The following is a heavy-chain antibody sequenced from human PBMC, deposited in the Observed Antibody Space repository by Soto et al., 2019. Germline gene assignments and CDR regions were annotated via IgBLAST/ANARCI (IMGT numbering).Heavy chain of an antibody. Sequence: ASVKVSCKASGYTFTSYAIHWVRQAPGQRLEWMGWINAGNGNTKYSQKFQGRVTITRDTSASTAYMELSSLRSEDTAVYYCAREGYDILTGYYTALDYYGMDVWGQGTTVTVSS. CDR1: GYTFTSYA. D-gene: IGHD3-9*01. V-gene: IGHV1-3*01. CDR3: AREGYDILTGYYTALDYYGMDV. CDR2: INAGNGNT. J-gene: IGHJ6*02.